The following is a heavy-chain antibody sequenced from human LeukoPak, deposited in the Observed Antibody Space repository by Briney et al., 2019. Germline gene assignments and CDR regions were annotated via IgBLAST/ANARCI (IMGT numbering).Heavy chain of an antibody. CDR3: ARGATVTYYFDH. CDR2: ISHDGTTT. V-gene: IGHV3-33*05. D-gene: IGHD4-17*01. Sequence: PGGSLRLSCVTSGXTFRNYGMQWVRQAPGKGLEWVAVISHDGTTTFYADSVKGRFTISRDNARSSLFLQMSNLRVEDTAVYFCARGATVTYYFDHWGQGILVAVSS. J-gene: IGHJ4*02. CDR1: GXTFRNYG.